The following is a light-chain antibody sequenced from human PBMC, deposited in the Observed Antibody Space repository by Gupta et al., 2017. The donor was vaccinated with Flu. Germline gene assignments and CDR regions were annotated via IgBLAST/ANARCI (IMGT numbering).Light chain of an antibody. CDR2: ENN. CDR1: SSNVGSNY. Sequence: VTISCPGSSSNVGSNYVSWYHQLPETAPQLLILENNKRPSGIPDRLSGSTSSTSQTSGTPTLQTGEESDYDGCNWHTSRSAAVVFGGGTKLTVL. CDR3: CNWHTSRSAAVV. J-gene: IGLJ2*01. V-gene: IGLV1-51*02.